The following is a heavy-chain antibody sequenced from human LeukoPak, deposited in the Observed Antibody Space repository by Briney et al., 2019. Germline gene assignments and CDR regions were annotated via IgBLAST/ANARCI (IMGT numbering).Heavy chain of an antibody. CDR3: AKDGPSYNILTGFRRTSAYYFDY. CDR1: GFTFSSYA. V-gene: IGHV3-23*01. CDR2: ISGTGNRT. J-gene: IGHJ4*02. Sequence: GGSLRLSCAASGFTFSSYAMGWVRQAPGKGLEWVSAISGTGNRTYYADSVKGRFTISRDNSKNTLFLQMHSLRVDDTAVYYCAKDGPSYNILTGFRRTSAYYFDYWGQGTLVTVSS. D-gene: IGHD3-9*01.